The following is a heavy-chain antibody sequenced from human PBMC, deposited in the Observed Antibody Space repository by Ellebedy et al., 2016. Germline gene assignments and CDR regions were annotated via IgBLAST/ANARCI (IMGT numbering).Heavy chain of an antibody. CDR3: ARDVALYSSSPSFDS. V-gene: IGHV4-59*02. J-gene: IGHJ4*02. CDR2: VFYGGST. CDR1: DGSVDTYY. Sequence: SETLSLTXTVSDGSVDTYYWTWIRQGPGKGLEWIGYVFYGGSTKYNPSLRSRVTISLDPSKNRFSLKVTSVAAADTAVYYCARDVALYSSSPSFDSWGQGTLVTVSS. D-gene: IGHD6-6*01.